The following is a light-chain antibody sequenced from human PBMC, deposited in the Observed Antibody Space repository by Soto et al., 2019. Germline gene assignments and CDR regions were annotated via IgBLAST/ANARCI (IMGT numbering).Light chain of an antibody. V-gene: IGLV2-14*01. CDR3: TSYTSTSTPYV. J-gene: IGLJ1*01. Sequence: SALPHAASVSGSPGQSITISCAGTTSDVGRYTYVSWYQQHPGKAPKLIIYDVYNRPSGVSIRFSGSKSGNTASLTISGLQAEDEADYYCTSYTSTSTPYVFGGGTKVTVL. CDR2: DVY. CDR1: TSDVGRYTY.